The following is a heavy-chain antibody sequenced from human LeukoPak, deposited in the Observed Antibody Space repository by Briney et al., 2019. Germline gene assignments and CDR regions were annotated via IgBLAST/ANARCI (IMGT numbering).Heavy chain of an antibody. V-gene: IGHV4-38-2*01. CDR1: GYSLCKNYY. Sequence: SETLSLTCAVSGYSLCKNYYWGWIRQPPGKGLEWIGRIYGTGSTSYNPSLMNRVTMSVDTSKNHFSLKLTSVTAADTAVYYCARYDSRGSTSTRFDYWGQGILVTISS. J-gene: IGHJ4*02. CDR2: IYGTGST. D-gene: IGHD3-16*01. CDR3: ARYDSRGSTSTRFDY.